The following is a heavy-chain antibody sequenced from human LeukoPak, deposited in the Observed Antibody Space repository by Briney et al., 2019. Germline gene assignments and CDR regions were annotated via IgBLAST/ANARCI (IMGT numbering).Heavy chain of an antibody. Sequence: PSETLYLTCTVSGGSSDYYWGWIRQPPGKGLECIGSVYYGGSTYYNPSLRSRVTISVDTSKNQFSLKLNSVTAADTAVYYCASITMNAFDMWGQGTMVTVSS. V-gene: IGHV4-39*01. D-gene: IGHD3-22*01. CDR3: ASITMNAFDM. J-gene: IGHJ3*02. CDR1: GGSSDYY. CDR2: VYYGGST.